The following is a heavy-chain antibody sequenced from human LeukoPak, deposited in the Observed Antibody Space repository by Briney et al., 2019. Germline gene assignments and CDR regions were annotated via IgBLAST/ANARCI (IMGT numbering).Heavy chain of an antibody. V-gene: IGHV2-5*02. Sequence: SGPTLVKPTQTLTLTCTFSGFSLRTSGVGVGWIRQPPGKALEWLALIYWDDDKRYSPSLKSRLTITKDTSKNQVVLTMTNMDPVDTATYYCAHRPQGIIVAGTMVVDWFDPWGQGTLVTVSS. CDR2: IYWDDDK. CDR3: AHRPQGIIVAGTMVVDWFDP. D-gene: IGHD6-19*01. J-gene: IGHJ5*02. CDR1: GFSLRTSGVG.